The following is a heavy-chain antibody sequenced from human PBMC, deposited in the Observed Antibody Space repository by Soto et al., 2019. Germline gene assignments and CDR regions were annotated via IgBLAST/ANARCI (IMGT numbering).Heavy chain of an antibody. V-gene: IGHV3-23*01. Sequence: EVQLLESGGGLVQPGGSLRLSCAAYGFTFSSYAMSWVRQAPGKGLEWVSAISGSGGSTYYADSVKGRFTISRDNSKNTLYLQMNSLRAEDTAVYYCAKDWGMITFGGVTVDAFDIWGQGTMVTVSS. J-gene: IGHJ3*02. D-gene: IGHD3-16*02. CDR1: GFTFSSYA. CDR2: ISGSGGST. CDR3: AKDWGMITFGGVTVDAFDI.